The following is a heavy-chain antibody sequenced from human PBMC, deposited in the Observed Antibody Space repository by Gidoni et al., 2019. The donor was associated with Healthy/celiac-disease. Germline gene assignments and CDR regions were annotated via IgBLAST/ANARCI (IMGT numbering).Heavy chain of an antibody. CDR1: GGTFSSYA. D-gene: IGHD3-10*01. V-gene: IGHV1-69*01. CDR3: ARGTMVQRYYYYYYGMDV. J-gene: IGHJ6*02. Sequence: QVQLVQSGAGVKKPGSAVKVSCKASGGTFSSYAISWVRQAPGQGLEWMGGIIPIFGTANYAQKFQGRVTITADESTSTAYMELSSLRSEDTAVYYCARGTMVQRYYYYYYGMDVWGQGTTVTVSS. CDR2: IIPIFGTA.